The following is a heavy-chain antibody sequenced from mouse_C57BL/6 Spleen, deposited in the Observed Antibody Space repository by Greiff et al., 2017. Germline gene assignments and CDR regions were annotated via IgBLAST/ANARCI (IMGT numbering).Heavy chain of an antibody. D-gene: IGHD2-5*01. CDR3: ARSDYYSNYSYYFDC. CDR1: GYTFTSYW. CDR2: IHPNSGST. J-gene: IGHJ2*01. Sequence: VQLQQPGAELVKPGASVKLSCKASGYTFTSYWMHWVKQRPGQGLEWIGMIHPNSGSTNYNEKFKSKATLTVDKSSSTAYMQLSSLISEDSAVYFCARSDYYSNYSYYFDCWGQGTTLTVSS. V-gene: IGHV1-64*01.